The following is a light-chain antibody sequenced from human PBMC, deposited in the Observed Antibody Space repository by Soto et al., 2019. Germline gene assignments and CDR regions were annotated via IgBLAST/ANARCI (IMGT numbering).Light chain of an antibody. CDR3: QQYDTSPRT. J-gene: IGKJ1*01. CDR2: GAS. Sequence: EIVLTQSPAPPSLSPGERATLSCMSSQSVSRRYLAWYQQKPGQAPRLLIYGASTRATGIPDRFSGSGSGTDFTLTISRLEPEDFAVYYCQQYDTSPRTFGQGTKVDIK. V-gene: IGKV3-20*01. CDR1: QSVSRRY.